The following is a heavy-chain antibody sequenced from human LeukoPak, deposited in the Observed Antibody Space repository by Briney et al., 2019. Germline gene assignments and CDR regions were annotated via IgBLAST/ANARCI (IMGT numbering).Heavy chain of an antibody. J-gene: IGHJ4*02. Sequence: GSLRLSCVGSGFTFRSHAMSWVRQAPEKGLEFVSGIYENGGTTYYADSVKGRFSISRDNSKNTLYLQMDSLRGEDTAVYYCAKDRVEYYYDSSGYHGYWGQGTLVTVSS. CDR3: AKDRVEYYYDSSGYHGY. CDR1: GFTFRSHA. CDR2: IYENGGTT. D-gene: IGHD3-22*01. V-gene: IGHV3-23*01.